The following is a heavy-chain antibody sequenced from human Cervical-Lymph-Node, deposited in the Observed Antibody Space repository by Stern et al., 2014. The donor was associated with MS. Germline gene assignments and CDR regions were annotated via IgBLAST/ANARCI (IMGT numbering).Heavy chain of an antibody. CDR1: GFTFTDYW. Sequence: EVQLVESGGALVQTGGSLRISCAASGFTFTDYWMTWGRQAPGKGLEWVAKIKQDGSETYYLDSVTGRFTISRDNAKSSVFLQMNSLGVDDTAVYYCARGGSLYSTAWYDYFDSWGQGSLVTVSS. D-gene: IGHD6-19*01. V-gene: IGHV3-7*03. CDR2: IKQDGSET. CDR3: ARGGSLYSTAWYDYFDS. J-gene: IGHJ4*02.